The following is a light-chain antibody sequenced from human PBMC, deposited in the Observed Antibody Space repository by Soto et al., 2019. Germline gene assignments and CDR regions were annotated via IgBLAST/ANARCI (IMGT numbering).Light chain of an antibody. CDR1: QRVYSN. V-gene: IGKV3-15*01. CDR2: GAS. J-gene: IGKJ5*01. Sequence: EILMTQSPDTLSVSPGESATLSCRASQRVYSNLAWYQQRPGQAPRLLIYGASTRATGVPARFSGRGSGTEFTLTISSLQSEDFAVYYCQHYNNWPQITFGQGTRLEI. CDR3: QHYNNWPQIT.